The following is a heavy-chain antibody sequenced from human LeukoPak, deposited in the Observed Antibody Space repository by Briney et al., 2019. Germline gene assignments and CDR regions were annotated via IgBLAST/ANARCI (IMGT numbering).Heavy chain of an antibody. Sequence: SETLSLTCTVSGGSISSYYWSWIRQPPGEGLEGIGHIYYSGDTNSNSSLKSRVAISMDTSKNQFSLRLSSVTAADTAVYYCARVTGGAYYYYYMDVWGKGTTVTVSS. CDR1: GGSISSYY. J-gene: IGHJ6*03. V-gene: IGHV4-59*01. CDR3: ARVTGGAYYYYYMDV. D-gene: IGHD3-16*01. CDR2: IYYSGDT.